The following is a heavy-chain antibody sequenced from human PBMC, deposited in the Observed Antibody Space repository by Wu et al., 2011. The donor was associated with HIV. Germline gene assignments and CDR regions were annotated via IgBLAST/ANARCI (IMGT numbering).Heavy chain of an antibody. CDR3: ARGPLHSRYCSSTSCQTSDKKYYFDY. Sequence: QVQLVQSGAEVKKPGASVKVSCKASGYTFTSYDINWVRQATGQGLEWMGWMNPNSGNTGYAQKFQGRVTIPRNTSISTAYMELSSLRSEDTAVYYCARGPLHSRYCSSTSCQTSDKKYYFDYWVQGTLVTVSS. CDR1: GYTFTSYD. CDR2: MNPNSGNT. D-gene: IGHD2-2*01. J-gene: IGHJ4*02. V-gene: IGHV1-8*03.